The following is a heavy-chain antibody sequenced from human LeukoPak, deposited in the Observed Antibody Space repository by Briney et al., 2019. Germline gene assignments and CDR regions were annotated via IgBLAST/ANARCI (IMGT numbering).Heavy chain of an antibody. D-gene: IGHD3-10*01. J-gene: IGHJ4*02. CDR3: ATGIYYYGSGSDNWLRNLFDY. V-gene: IGHV6-1*01. Sequence: SPTHSLTFAISVDSDSINSDAWNWIRQSPSRGLEWLGSTYYRSKWYNDYAVSVKSRITINPNTYNYPFHLQLISVTPEDTAVYDCATGIYYYGSGSDNWLRNLFDYWGQGTLVTVSS. CDR2: TYYRSKWYN. CDR1: VDSDSINSDA.